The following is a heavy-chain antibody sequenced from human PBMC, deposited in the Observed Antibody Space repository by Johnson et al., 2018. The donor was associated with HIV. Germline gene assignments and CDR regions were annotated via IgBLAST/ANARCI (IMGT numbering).Heavy chain of an antibody. Sequence: EVQLLESGGGVVQPGRSLRLSCAASGFTFSSYAMSWVRQAPGKGLEWVSAISGSGGSTYYADSVKGRFTISRDNSKNTLYLQMNSLRAEDTAVYYCAKVDDYGDWGGAFDIWGQGTMVTVSS. D-gene: IGHD4-17*01. V-gene: IGHV3-23*01. CDR2: ISGSGGST. CDR1: GFTFSSYA. CDR3: AKVDDYGDWGGAFDI. J-gene: IGHJ3*02.